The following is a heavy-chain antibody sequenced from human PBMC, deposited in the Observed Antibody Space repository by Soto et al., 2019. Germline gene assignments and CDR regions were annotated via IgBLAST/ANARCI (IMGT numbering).Heavy chain of an antibody. Sequence: ASVKVSCKASGYTFTGYYMHWLRQAPGQGLEWMGWINPNSGGTNYAQKFQGRVTMTRDTSISTAYMELSRLRSDDTAVYYCARPPRMYYDFWSGKKRANWFDPWGQGTLVTVSS. CDR2: INPNSGGT. CDR1: GYTFTGYY. J-gene: IGHJ5*02. CDR3: ARPPRMYYDFWSGKKRANWFDP. D-gene: IGHD3-3*01. V-gene: IGHV1-2*02.